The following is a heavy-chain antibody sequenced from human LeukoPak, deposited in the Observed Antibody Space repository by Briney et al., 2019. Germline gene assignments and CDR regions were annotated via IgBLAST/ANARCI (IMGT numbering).Heavy chain of an antibody. CDR2: IYYSGST. Sequence: SETLSLTCTVSGGSISSSSYYWGWIRQPPGKGLEWIGSIYYSGSTYYNPSLKSRVTISVDTSKNQFSLKLSSVTAADTAVYYCAREHPSGYSSSWGQGTLVTVSS. J-gene: IGHJ4*02. D-gene: IGHD6-13*01. CDR1: GGSISSSSYY. CDR3: AREHPSGYSSS. V-gene: IGHV4-39*07.